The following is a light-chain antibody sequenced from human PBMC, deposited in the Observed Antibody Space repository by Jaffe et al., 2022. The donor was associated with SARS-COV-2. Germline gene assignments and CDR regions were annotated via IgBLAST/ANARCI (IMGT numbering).Light chain of an antibody. V-gene: IGKV3-20*01. J-gene: IGKJ2*01. CDR1: QSVIRNY. CDR2: DAS. Sequence: EIVLTQSPGTLSLSPGERATLSCRASQSVIRNYLAWYQQKPGQAPRLLIYDASSRATGIPDRFSGSGSGTDFTLTINRLEPEDFGVYYCQQYGSSSYTFGQGTKLEIK. CDR3: QQYGSSSYT.